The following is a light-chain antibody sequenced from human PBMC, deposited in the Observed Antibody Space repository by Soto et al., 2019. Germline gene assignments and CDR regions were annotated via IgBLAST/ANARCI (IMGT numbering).Light chain of an antibody. V-gene: IGLV3-21*04. CDR2: YDS. Sequence: SYELTQPPSVSVAPGKTARITCGGNNIGSKSVHWYQQKPGQAPVLVIYYDSDRPSGIPERFSGSDSGNTATLTISRVEAGDEADYYCQVWDSSRDPRGGVGTGTKLTVL. CDR3: QVWDSSRDPRGG. J-gene: IGLJ1*01. CDR1: NIGSKS.